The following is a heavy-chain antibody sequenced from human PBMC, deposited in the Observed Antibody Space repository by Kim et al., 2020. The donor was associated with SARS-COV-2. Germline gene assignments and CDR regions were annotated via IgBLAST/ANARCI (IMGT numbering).Heavy chain of an antibody. D-gene: IGHD5-18*01. Sequence: AATVPVRVTITRDNTKKTLDLQMNSLRAEDTAVYYCARDSWIQLWTYGMDVWGQGTTVTVSS. V-gene: IGHV3-30*07. CDR3: ARDSWIQLWTYGMDV. J-gene: IGHJ6*02.